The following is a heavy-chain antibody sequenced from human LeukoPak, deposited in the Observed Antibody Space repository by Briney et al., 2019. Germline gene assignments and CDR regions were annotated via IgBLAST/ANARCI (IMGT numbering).Heavy chain of an antibody. CDR2: INAGNGNT. Sequence: ASVKVSCKASGYTFTSYAMHWVRQAPGQRLEWMGWINAGNGNTKYSQKFQGRVTITRDTSASTAYMELSSLRSEDTAVYYCAREVVDIVATSLEAYFDYWGQGTLVTVSS. D-gene: IGHD5-12*01. V-gene: IGHV1-3*01. J-gene: IGHJ4*02. CDR1: GYTFTSYA. CDR3: AREVVDIVATSLEAYFDY.